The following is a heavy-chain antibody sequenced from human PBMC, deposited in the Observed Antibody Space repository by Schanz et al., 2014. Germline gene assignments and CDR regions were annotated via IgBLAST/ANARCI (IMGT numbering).Heavy chain of an antibody. CDR3: TTYCDGGCAIDN. CDR1: GFTFSSYC. J-gene: IGHJ4*02. Sequence: DVQLLESGGGLVQPGESLRLSCAASGFTFSSYCINWVRQAPGKGLEWVGRIKSKTDGGTTDYAAPVKGRFTISRDDSKNTLFLQMNSLKTEDTAVYYCTTYCDGGCAIDNWGQGALVTVSS. CDR2: IKSKTDGGTT. D-gene: IGHD6-19*01. V-gene: IGHV3-15*01.